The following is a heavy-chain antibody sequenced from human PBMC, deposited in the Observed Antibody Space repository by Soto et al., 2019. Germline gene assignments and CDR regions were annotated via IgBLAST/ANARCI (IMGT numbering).Heavy chain of an antibody. Sequence: EVQLLDSGGGLVQPGGSLRLSCAASGFTFSNYAMTWVRQGPGNGLEWVSGISGSGGRSYYADSVKGRFTISRDNSKSTLYLQMNSLRAEDTAVYYCAKACFVWSSEQPYYFDYWGQGTLVTVSS. V-gene: IGHV3-23*01. J-gene: IGHJ4*02. CDR2: ISGSGGRS. CDR3: AKACFVWSSEQPYYFDY. D-gene: IGHD3-16*01. CDR1: GFTFSNYA.